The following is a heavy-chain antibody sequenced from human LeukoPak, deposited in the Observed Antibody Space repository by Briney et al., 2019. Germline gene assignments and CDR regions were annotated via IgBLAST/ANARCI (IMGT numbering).Heavy chain of an antibody. CDR3: AHRKSMVRRNDAFDI. V-gene: IGHV2-5*02. CDR1: GFSLSTSGGG. CDR2: IYWDDDK. D-gene: IGHD3-10*01. Sequence: GPTLVKPTQTLTLTCTFSGFSLSTSGGGVGWVRQPPVKALGWIALIYWDDDKRYSPSLKSRLTITKHTYKHQVVLTMTNMDPVDTGTHYCAHRKSMVRRNDAFDIWGQRTMVTVPS. J-gene: IGHJ3*02.